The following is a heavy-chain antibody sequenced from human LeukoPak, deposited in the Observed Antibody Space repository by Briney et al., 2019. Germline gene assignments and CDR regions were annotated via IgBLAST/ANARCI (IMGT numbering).Heavy chain of an antibody. J-gene: IGHJ4*02. CDR1: GFTFSSYG. D-gene: IGHD4-17*01. V-gene: IGHV3-30*02. CDR2: IWYDGSNK. Sequence: GGSLRLSCAASGFTFSSYGMHWVRQAPGKGLEWVAVIWYDGSNKYYADSVKGRFTISRDNSKNTLYLQMNSLRAEDTAVYYCAKGNDYGDYYPDYWGQGTLVTVSS. CDR3: AKGNDYGDYYPDY.